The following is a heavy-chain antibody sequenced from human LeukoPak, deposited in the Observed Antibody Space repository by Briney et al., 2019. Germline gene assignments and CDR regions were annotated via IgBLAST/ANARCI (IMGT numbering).Heavy chain of an antibody. V-gene: IGHV4-59*09. CDR2: IYYSGST. J-gene: IGHJ4*01. Sequence: LEWIGYIYYSGSTTYNPSLKSPVTISVDTSRNQFSLKLSSVTAADTAVYYCARGAGAFDYWGHGTLVTVSS. CDR3: ARGAGAFDY. D-gene: IGHD6-19*01.